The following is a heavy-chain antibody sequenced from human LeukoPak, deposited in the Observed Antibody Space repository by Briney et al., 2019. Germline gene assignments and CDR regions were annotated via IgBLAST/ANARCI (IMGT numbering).Heavy chain of an antibody. D-gene: IGHD1-26*01. CDR3: ARLGAARSRSGSGRTDY. J-gene: IGHJ4*02. V-gene: IGHV4-39*07. CDR1: GVSISSSNSY. CDR2: IYYSGNT. Sequence: MPSETLSLTCTVSGVSISSSNSYWGWIRQPPGKGLEWIGSIYYSGNTYYNASLKSRVTISVDTSKNQFSLKLSSVTAADTAVYYCARLGAARSRSGSGRTDYWGQGTLVTVSS.